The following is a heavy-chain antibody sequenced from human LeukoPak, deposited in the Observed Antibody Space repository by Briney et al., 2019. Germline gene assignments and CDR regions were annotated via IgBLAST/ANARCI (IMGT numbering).Heavy chain of an antibody. J-gene: IGHJ4*02. CDR3: ARVTSDGDSYFDY. CDR2: IYYSGST. Sequence: SETLSLTCTVSGGSISSHYWSWTRQPPGKGLEWIGYIYYSGSTNYNPSLKSRVTISVDTSKNQFSLKLSSVTAADTAVYYCARVTSDGDSYFDYWGQGTLVTVSS. CDR1: GGSISSHY. D-gene: IGHD2-21*01. V-gene: IGHV4-59*11.